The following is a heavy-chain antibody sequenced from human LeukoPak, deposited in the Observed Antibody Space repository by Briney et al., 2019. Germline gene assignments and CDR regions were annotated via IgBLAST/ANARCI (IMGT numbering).Heavy chain of an antibody. D-gene: IGHD2-21*02. CDR1: GFTFSNYG. CDR2: ISGSGGST. V-gene: IGHV3-23*01. J-gene: IGHJ4*02. CDR3: AKSHHVTAIDY. Sequence: GGSLRLSCAASGFTFSNYGMSWVRQAPGKGLEWVSAISGSGGSTYYAGSVKGRFTISRDNSKNTLYLQMNSLRADDTAVYYCAKSHHVTAIDYWGQGTLVTVSS.